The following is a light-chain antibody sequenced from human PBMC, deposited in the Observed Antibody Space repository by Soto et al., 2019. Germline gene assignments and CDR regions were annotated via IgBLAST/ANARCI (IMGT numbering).Light chain of an antibody. V-gene: IGLV2-14*03. Sequence: QSALTQPASVSGSPGQSITISCTGTSSDIGAFTSVSWYQHHPGKAPKLIIYDIIHRPSGVSDRFSSSKSVNTASLTVSGLQPEDEANYYCSSYSRTTTLVVFGGGTKVTVL. CDR1: SSDIGAFTS. J-gene: IGLJ2*01. CDR2: DII. CDR3: SSYSRTTTLVV.